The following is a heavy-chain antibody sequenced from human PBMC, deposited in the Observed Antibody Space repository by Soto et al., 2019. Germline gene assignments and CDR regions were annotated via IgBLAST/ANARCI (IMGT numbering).Heavy chain of an antibody. CDR2: IHNDGSRT. Sequence: EVQLVESGGGLVQPGESLRLSCAASGFTFSYYWMHWVRQTPGKGLLWVSHIHNDGSRTTYADSVKGRFTISRDNARNTVYLQLNTLRDDDTAVYYCERGDRGAFDLWGQGTAVTVSS. CDR3: ERGDRGAFDL. J-gene: IGHJ3*01. V-gene: IGHV3-74*03. D-gene: IGHD1-26*01. CDR1: GFTFSYYW.